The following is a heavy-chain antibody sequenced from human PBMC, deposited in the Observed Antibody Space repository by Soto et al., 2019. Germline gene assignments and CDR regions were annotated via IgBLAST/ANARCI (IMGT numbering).Heavy chain of an antibody. D-gene: IGHD3-10*01. V-gene: IGHV3-30*03. CDR1: GFTFSSYG. CDR2: ISYDGTNE. J-gene: IGHJ4*02. Sequence: QVQLVESGGGVVQPGRSLRLSCAASGFTFSSYGMHWIRQAPGKGLEWVAVISYDGTNEYYADSVMGRFTISRDSSKNTLYLQMNSLRPEDTAVYYCARDRYYYASGSDYVGEGNYFDHWGQGTLVTVSS. CDR3: ARDRYYYASGSDYVGEGNYFDH.